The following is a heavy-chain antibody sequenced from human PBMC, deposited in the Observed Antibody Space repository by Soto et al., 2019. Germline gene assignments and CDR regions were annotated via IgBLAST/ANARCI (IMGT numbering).Heavy chain of an antibody. Sequence: QVQLVQSGAEVEKPGASVKVSCKASGYTFTSYDINWVRQATGQGLEWMGWMNPNSGNTGYAQKFQGRVTMTRNTAISTAYMELSRLRTEDTAVYYGARGINYYARGVGAFDIWGQGTMVTVSS. CDR3: ARGINYYARGVGAFDI. CDR1: GYTFTSYD. V-gene: IGHV1-8*01. CDR2: MNPNSGNT. D-gene: IGHD3-10*02. J-gene: IGHJ3*02.